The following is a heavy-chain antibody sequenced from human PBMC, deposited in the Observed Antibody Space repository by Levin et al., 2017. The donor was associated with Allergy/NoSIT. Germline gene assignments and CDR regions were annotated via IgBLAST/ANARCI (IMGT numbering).Heavy chain of an antibody. J-gene: IGHJ5*02. Sequence: ASVKVSCKASGYTFTDYYIHWVRQAPGQGLEWMGWISPNSGGTVYAQKFQGRVTLTRDTSISTAYMDLSRLRPDDAAVYYCARGHVFFDPWGQGTLVTVSS. CDR1: GYTFTDYY. V-gene: IGHV1-2*02. D-gene: IGHD3-16*01. CDR3: ARGHVFFDP. CDR2: ISPNSGGT.